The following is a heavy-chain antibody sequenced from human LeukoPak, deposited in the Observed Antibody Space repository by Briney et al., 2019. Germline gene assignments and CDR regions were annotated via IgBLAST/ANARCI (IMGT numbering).Heavy chain of an antibody. CDR2: INPNSGGT. CDR3: AREFGEELAVAGRVGRYYYYMDV. V-gene: IGHV1-2*02. CDR1: GYTFTGYY. Sequence: ASVKVSCKASGYTFTGYYMHWVQQAPGQGLEWMGWINPNSGGTNYAQKFQGRVTMTRDTSISTAYMELSRLRSDDTAVYYCAREFGEELAVAGRVGRYYYYMDVWGKGTTVTVSS. J-gene: IGHJ6*03. D-gene: IGHD6-19*01.